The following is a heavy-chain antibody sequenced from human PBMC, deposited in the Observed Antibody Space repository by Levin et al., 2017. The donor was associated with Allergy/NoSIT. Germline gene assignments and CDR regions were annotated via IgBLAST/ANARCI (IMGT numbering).Heavy chain of an antibody. V-gene: IGHV4-61*01. CDR3: ARETTVTTLYAFDI. J-gene: IGHJ3*02. CDR1: GGSVSSGSYY. Sequence: SQTLSLTCTVSGGSVSSGSYYWSWIRQPPGKGLEWIGYIYYSGSTNYNPSLKSRVTISVDTSKNQFSLKLSSVTAADTAVYYCARETTVTTLYAFDIWGQGTMVTVSS. CDR2: IYYSGST. D-gene: IGHD4-17*01.